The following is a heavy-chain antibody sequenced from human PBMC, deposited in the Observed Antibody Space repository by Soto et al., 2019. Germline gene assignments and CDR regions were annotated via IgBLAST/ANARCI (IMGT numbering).Heavy chain of an antibody. J-gene: IGHJ5*02. Sequence: QITLKESGPTLVKPTQTLTLTCTFPGFSLKTGGAGVGWIRQPPGKALEWLALIYWNEDKRYSPSLKSRLTITKDTSKNQVVLTMSDMDPVDTATYYCAHRGYGDYPRDNWFDPWGQGTLVTVSS. CDR1: GFSLKTGGAG. CDR2: IYWNEDK. V-gene: IGHV2-5*01. CDR3: AHRGYGDYPRDNWFDP. D-gene: IGHD4-17*01.